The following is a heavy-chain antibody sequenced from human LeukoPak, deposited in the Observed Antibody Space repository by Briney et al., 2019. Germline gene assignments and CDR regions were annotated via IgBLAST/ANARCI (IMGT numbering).Heavy chain of an antibody. D-gene: IGHD2-15*01. V-gene: IGHV3-23*01. CDR1: GFNFWGTG. CDR3: AQGDCSGGPCPGPLN. CDR2: IGGGGSDT. J-gene: IGHJ4*02. Sequence: PGGSLRLSCAVSGFNFWGTGMSWVRQAPGKGLEWLAAIGGGGSDTKYTDSVMGRFTISRDISKNTLYLQMNSLRAEDTAVYYCAQGDCSGGPCPGPLNWGQGTLVTVSS.